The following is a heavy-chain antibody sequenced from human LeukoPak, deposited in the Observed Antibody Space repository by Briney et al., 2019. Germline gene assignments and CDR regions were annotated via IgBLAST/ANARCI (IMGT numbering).Heavy chain of an antibody. CDR1: GFTFRSYW. V-gene: IGHV3-7*04. CDR2: IKQDGSEK. D-gene: IGHD4-17*01. CDR3: ARDLTTVTPGVDY. Sequence: QPGGSLRLSCAASGFTFRSYWMSWVRQAPGKGLEWVANIKQDGSEKYYVDSVKGRFTISRDNAKNSLYLQMNSLRAEDTAVYYCARDLTTVTPGVDYWGQGTQVTVSS. J-gene: IGHJ4*02.